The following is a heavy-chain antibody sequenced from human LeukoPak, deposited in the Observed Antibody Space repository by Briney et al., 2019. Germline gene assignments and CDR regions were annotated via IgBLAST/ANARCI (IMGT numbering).Heavy chain of an antibody. D-gene: IGHD3-22*01. CDR1: GFTFSCYS. CDR2: ISSSGSTI. V-gene: IGHV3-48*01. J-gene: IGHJ4*02. CDR3: AKDDYYDSSGYYYLNY. Sequence: PGGSLRLSCAASGFTFSCYSMNWVRQAPGKGLEWVSYISSSGSTIYYADSVKDRFTISRDNSKNMMYLQMNSLRAEDTAIYYCAKDDYYDSSGYYYLNYWGQGTLVTVSS.